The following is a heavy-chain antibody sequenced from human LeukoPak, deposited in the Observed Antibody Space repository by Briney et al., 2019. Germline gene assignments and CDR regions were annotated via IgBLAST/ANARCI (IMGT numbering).Heavy chain of an antibody. CDR2: IGSNVVST. J-gene: IGHJ4*02. Sequence: PGRSLRLSCTASGFTFGDYAMSWFRQAPGKGLEWVSAIGSNVVSTYYADSVKGRFTISRDNSKNTLFLQMNSLRAEDTAVYYCAKRLNPGGRYFDYWGQGTLVTVSS. D-gene: IGHD1-14*01. V-gene: IGHV3-23*01. CDR1: GFTFGDYA. CDR3: AKRLNPGGRYFDY.